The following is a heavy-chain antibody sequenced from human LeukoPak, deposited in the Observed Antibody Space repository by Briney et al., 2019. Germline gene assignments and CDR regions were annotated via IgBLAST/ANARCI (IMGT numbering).Heavy chain of an antibody. CDR1: GFTFSSYS. J-gene: IGHJ4*02. D-gene: IGHD5-18*01. CDR2: ISSSSSTI. CDR3: ARGYSYGFSDY. V-gene: IGHV3-48*01. Sequence: TGGSLRLSCAASGFTFSSYSMNWVRQAPGKGLEWVSYISSSSSTIYYADSVKGRFTISRDNAKNSLYLQMNSLRAEDTAVYYCARGYSYGFSDYWGQGTLVAVSS.